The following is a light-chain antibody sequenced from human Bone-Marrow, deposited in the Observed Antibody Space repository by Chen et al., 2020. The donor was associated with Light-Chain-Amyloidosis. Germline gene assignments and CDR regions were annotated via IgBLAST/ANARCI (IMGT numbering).Light chain of an antibody. Sequence: EIVMTQSPATLYVSPGGRATLSCRASQIIGTNLAWYQQKPGQPPRLLIYGASTRATGIPARFSGSGSGTEFTLTISSLQSEEFAVYYCQQFHDWRTFGQGTKVEI. CDR2: GAS. J-gene: IGKJ1*01. CDR3: QQFHDWRT. CDR1: QIIGTN. V-gene: IGKV3D-15*01.